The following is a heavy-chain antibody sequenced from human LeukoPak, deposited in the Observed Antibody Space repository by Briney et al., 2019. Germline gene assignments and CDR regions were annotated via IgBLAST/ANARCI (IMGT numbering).Heavy chain of an antibody. Sequence: GGSLRLSCAASGFTFSSYGMHWVRQAPGQGLEWMGRINPNSGGTNYAQKFQGRVTMTRDTSISTAYMELSRLRSDGTAVYYCARDRTGTTPYWGQGTLVTVSS. CDR1: GFTFSSYG. J-gene: IGHJ4*02. CDR2: INPNSGGT. V-gene: IGHV1-2*06. D-gene: IGHD1-7*01. CDR3: ARDRTGTTPY.